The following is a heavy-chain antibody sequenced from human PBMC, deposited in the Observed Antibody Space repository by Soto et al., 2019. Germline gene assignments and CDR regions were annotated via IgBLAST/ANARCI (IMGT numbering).Heavy chain of an antibody. Sequence: QVQLMQSGAEVKKPGASVKVSCKASGDTFTDYYIHWVRQAPGQGLEWMGTVNPSGGHTTYAQHLLGRVTMTRETSTSTLSMGLTSRTSDDTAIYYCARGGHVVVVTAALDYWGQGTLVTVSS. J-gene: IGHJ4*02. CDR3: ARGGHVVVVTAALDY. CDR2: VNPSGGHT. D-gene: IGHD2-21*02. V-gene: IGHV1-46*04. CDR1: GDTFTDYY.